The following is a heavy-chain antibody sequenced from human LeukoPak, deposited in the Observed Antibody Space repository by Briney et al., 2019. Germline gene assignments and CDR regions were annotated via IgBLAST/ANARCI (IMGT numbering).Heavy chain of an antibody. CDR1: GGTFSSYA. D-gene: IGHD6-13*01. V-gene: IGHV1-69*04. Sequence: SVKVSCKASGGTFSSYAISWVRQAPGQGLEWMGRIIPILGIANYAQKFQGRVTITADKSTSTAYMELSSLRSEDTAVYYCARDRDSSGWYWGNNWFDPWGQGTLVTVSS. CDR2: IIPILGIA. CDR3: ARDRDSSGWYWGNNWFDP. J-gene: IGHJ5*02.